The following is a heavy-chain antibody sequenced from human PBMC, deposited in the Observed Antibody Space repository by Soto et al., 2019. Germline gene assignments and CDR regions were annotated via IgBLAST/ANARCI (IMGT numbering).Heavy chain of an antibody. J-gene: IGHJ6*02. Sequence: PSETLSLTCAVYGGSFSGYYWSWIRQPPGKGLEWIGEINHSGSTNYNPSLKSRVTISVDTSKNQFSLKLSSVTAADTAVYYCARGGTRVTRKVELSEKYGMDVWGQGTTVTVSS. V-gene: IGHV4-34*01. CDR3: ARGGTRVTRKVELSEKYGMDV. D-gene: IGHD1-1*01. CDR2: INHSGST. CDR1: GGSFSGYY.